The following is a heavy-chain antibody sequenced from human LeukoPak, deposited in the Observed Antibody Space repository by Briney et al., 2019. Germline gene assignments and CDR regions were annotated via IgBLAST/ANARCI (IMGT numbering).Heavy chain of an antibody. CDR2: IYYSGST. D-gene: IGHD2-2*02. CDR3: ARVSSVYCSSTSCYTGVFDY. Sequence: PSETLSLTCTVSGGSISSGGYYWRWIRQHPGKGLEWIGYIYYSGSTYYNPSLKSRVTISVDTSKNQFSLKLSSVTAADTAVYYCARVSSVYCSSTSCYTGVFDYWGQGTLVTVSS. CDR1: GGSISSGGYY. V-gene: IGHV4-31*03. J-gene: IGHJ4*02.